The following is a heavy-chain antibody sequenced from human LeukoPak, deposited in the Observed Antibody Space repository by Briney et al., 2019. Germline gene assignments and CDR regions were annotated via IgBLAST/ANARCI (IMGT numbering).Heavy chain of an antibody. Sequence: ASVKVSCKASGYTFTGYYMHWVRQAPGQGLEWMGWINPNSGGTNYAQKFQGRVTMTRDTSISTAYMELSRLRSDDTAVYYCARAAVVAPAAIGYNWFDPWGQGTLVTVSS. CDR1: GYTFTGYY. D-gene: IGHD2-2*02. CDR3: ARAAVVAPAAIGYNWFDP. CDR2: INPNSGGT. V-gene: IGHV1-2*02. J-gene: IGHJ5*02.